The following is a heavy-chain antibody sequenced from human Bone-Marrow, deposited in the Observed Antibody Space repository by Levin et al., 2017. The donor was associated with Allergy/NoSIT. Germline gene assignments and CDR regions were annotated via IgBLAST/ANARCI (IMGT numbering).Heavy chain of an antibody. D-gene: IGHD2/OR15-2a*01. J-gene: IGHJ6*02. CDR3: ARTLPRGYNGMAV. V-gene: IGHV1-46*01. Sequence: GESLKISCKASGDTFTTYYIHWVRQAPGQGLEWMGIINPSSGNTSHAQKFQGRVSMTRDTSTSTVYLELSRLTSEDTAVYYSARTLPRGYNGMAVWGQGTTVTASS. CDR1: GDTFTTYY. CDR2: INPSSGNT.